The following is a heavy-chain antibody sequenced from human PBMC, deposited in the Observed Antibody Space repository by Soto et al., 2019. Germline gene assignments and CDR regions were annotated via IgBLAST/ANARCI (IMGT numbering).Heavy chain of an antibody. V-gene: IGHV3-23*01. CDR2: ISGSGGST. J-gene: IGHJ4*02. D-gene: IGHD2-15*01. CDR1: GFTFSSYP. CDR3: AKDGERGGNPPNFDY. Sequence: EVQLLESGGGLVQPGGSLRLSCAASGFTFSSYPMSWVRQAPGKGLEWVSAISGSGGSTYYADSVKGRFTISRDNSKNTLYLQMNSLRAEDTAVYYCAKDGERGGNPPNFDYWGQGTLVTVSS.